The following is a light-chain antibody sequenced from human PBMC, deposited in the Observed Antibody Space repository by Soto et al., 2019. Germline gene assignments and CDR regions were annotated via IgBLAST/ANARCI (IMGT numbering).Light chain of an antibody. CDR2: GAS. V-gene: IGKV3-11*01. J-gene: IGKJ5*01. CDR1: QTVGSN. Sequence: EIVLTQSPDTLSVSPGERATLSCRASQTVGSNLAWYQQKPGQAPRLLIYGASTRATGIPARFSGSGSGTDFTLTISSLEPEDFAVYYCQQRSNWPPITFGQGTRLE. CDR3: QQRSNWPPIT.